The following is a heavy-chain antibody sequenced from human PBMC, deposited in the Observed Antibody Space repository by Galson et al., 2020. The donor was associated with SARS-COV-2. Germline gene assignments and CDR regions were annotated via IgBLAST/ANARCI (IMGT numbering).Heavy chain of an antibody. CDR2: IYWDDDN. Sequence: SGPTLVKPTQTLTLTCTFSGFSFSTTGEGVGWIRQPPGKALEWLALIYWDDDNRYSPSLKSRLTVTKDTSKNQVFPTMTNMDPVDTATYYCSHTWLFGKSGYPDFWGQGTQVAVSS. D-gene: IGHD3-16*01. CDR3: SHTWLFGKSGYPDF. J-gene: IGHJ4*02. V-gene: IGHV2-5*02. CDR1: GFSFSTTGEG.